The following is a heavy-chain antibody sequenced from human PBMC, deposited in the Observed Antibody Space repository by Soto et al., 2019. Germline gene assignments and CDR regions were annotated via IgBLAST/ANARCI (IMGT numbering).Heavy chain of an antibody. J-gene: IGHJ6*02. CDR1: GYSFTSYW. Sequence: GESLKISCKGSGYSFTSYWIGWVRQMPGKGLEWMGTIYPGDSDTRYSPSFQGQVTISADKSISTAYLQWSSLKASDTAMYYCARIAADYDILTGYHRYYYYGMDVWGQGTTVTVSS. CDR2: IYPGDSDT. CDR3: ARIAADYDILTGYHRYYYYGMDV. D-gene: IGHD3-9*01. V-gene: IGHV5-51*01.